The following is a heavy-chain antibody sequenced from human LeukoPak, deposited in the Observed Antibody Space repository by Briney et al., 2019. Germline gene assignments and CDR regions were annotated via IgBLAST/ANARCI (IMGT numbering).Heavy chain of an antibody. Sequence: SQTLSLTCTVSGGSITSYYWSWIRQPPGKGLEWVGYYYYSGSPNYNPSLKSRVTISVDTSKNQYSLKLFSVTAADTALYYCARAGGISPFDYWRQGTLVTVSS. D-gene: IGHD4-23*01. J-gene: IGHJ4*02. CDR3: ARAGGISPFDY. CDR2: YYYSGSP. CDR1: GGSITSYY. V-gene: IGHV4-59*01.